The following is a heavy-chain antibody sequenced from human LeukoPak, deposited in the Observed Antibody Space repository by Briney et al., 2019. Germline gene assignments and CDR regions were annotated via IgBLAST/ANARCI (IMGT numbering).Heavy chain of an antibody. D-gene: IGHD3-3*01. CDR2: ISYDGSNK. CDR3: AKGTQRGPVNYDFWKPYYYGMDV. Sequence: GKSLRLSCAASGFTFDDYAMHWVRQAPGKGLEWVAVISYDGSNKYYADSVKGRFTISRDNSKNTLYLQMNSLRAEDTAVYYCAKGTQRGPVNYDFWKPYYYGMDVWGQGTTVTVSS. CDR1: GFTFDDYA. V-gene: IGHV3-30*18. J-gene: IGHJ6*02.